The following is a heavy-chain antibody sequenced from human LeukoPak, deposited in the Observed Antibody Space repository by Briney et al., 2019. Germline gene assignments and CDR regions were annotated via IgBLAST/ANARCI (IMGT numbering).Heavy chain of an antibody. V-gene: IGHV1-2*06. CDR2: INPNSGGT. CDR1: GYTFTGYY. D-gene: IGHD2-15*01. Sequence: ASVKVSCKASGYTFTGYYMHWVRQAPGQGLEWMGRINPNSGGTNYAQKFQGRVTMTRDTSISTAYMELSRLRSDDTAVYYCATDPLHCSGGSCYSSWFDPWGQGTLVTVSS. CDR3: ATDPLHCSGGSCYSSWFDP. J-gene: IGHJ5*02.